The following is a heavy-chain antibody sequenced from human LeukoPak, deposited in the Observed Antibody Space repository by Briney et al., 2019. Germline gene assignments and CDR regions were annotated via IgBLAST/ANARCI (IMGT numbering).Heavy chain of an antibody. CDR1: GFTFSSYA. CDR3: ARSKQLALYYFDY. V-gene: IGHV3-30*04. CDR2: MSYDGSNK. Sequence: GGSLRLSCAASGFTFSSYAMHWVRQAPGKGLEWVAVMSYDGSNKYYADSVKGRFTISRDNSKNTLYLQMNSLRAEDTAVYYCARSKQLALYYFDYWGQGTLVTVFS. J-gene: IGHJ4*02. D-gene: IGHD6-13*01.